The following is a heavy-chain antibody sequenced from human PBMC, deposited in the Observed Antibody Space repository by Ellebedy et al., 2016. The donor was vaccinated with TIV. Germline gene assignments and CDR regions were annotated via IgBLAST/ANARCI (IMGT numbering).Heavy chain of an antibody. CDR3: ARVYRGYSYGSYYYMDV. Sequence: SVKVSCXASGGTFSSYAISWVRQAPGQGLEWMGGIIPIFGTANYAQKFQGRVTITADESTSTAYMELSSLRSEDTAVYYCARVYRGYSYGSYYYMDVWGKGTTVTVSS. CDR2: IIPIFGTA. D-gene: IGHD5-18*01. CDR1: GGTFSSYA. V-gene: IGHV1-69*13. J-gene: IGHJ6*03.